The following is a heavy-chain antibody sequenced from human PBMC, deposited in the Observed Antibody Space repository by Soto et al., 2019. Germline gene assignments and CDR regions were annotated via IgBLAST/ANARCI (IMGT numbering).Heavy chain of an antibody. CDR1: GYTFTSYA. V-gene: IGHV1-3*01. CDR2: INAGNGNT. CDR3: ARAGGLGAFFDY. J-gene: IGHJ4*02. D-gene: IGHD3-16*01. Sequence: QVQLVQSGAEVKKPGASVKVSCKASGYTFTSYAMHWVRQAPGQRLEWMGWINAGNGNTKYSQKFQGRVTITRDTSASTAYMEVSSLRSEDTAVYYCARAGGLGAFFDYWGQGTLVTVSS.